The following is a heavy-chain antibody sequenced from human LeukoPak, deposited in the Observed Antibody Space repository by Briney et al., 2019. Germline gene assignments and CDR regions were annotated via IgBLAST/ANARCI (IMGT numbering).Heavy chain of an antibody. Sequence: PGGSLRLSCAASGFTFSSYWMHWVRQAPGKGLVWVSRINSDGSSTSYADSVKGRFTISRDNAKNTLYLQMNSLRAEDTALYYCAKDVDQAETGYYFDSWGQGTLVTVSS. J-gene: IGHJ4*02. CDR2: INSDGSST. D-gene: IGHD6-13*01. CDR3: AKDVDQAETGYYFDS. CDR1: GFTFSSYW. V-gene: IGHV3-74*01.